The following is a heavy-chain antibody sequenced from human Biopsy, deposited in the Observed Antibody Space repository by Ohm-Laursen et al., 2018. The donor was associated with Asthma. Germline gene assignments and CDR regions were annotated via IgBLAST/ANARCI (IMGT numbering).Heavy chain of an antibody. CDR1: GFSFSNFA. CDR2: ISKDASTQ. J-gene: IGHJ3*02. Sequence: SLRLSCAAPGFSFSNFAMHWVRQAPGKGLEWVGVISKDASTQDYADSVKGRFTMARDNSKNTLDLQMNSLREGDTAVYYCVRDGTDDAFDIWGQGTVVSVSS. D-gene: IGHD1-1*01. CDR3: VRDGTDDAFDI. V-gene: IGHV3-30*01.